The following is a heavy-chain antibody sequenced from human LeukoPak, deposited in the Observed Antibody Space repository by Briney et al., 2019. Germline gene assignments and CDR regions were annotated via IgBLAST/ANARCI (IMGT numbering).Heavy chain of an antibody. Sequence: GGSLRLSCAASGFTFSSYWMSWVRQAPGKGLEWVAHIKQDGSEKYYVDSVKGRFTISRDNAKNSLYLQMNSLRAEDTAVYYCARDTTNYYGSGSLDYWGQGTLVTVSS. J-gene: IGHJ4*02. CDR3: ARDTTNYYGSGSLDY. CDR2: IKQDGSEK. D-gene: IGHD3-10*01. CDR1: GFTFSSYW. V-gene: IGHV3-7*01.